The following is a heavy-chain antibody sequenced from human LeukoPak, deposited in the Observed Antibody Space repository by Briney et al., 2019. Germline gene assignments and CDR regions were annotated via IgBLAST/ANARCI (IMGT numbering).Heavy chain of an antibody. CDR3: AGALGYCSGGSCTRGYNWFDP. J-gene: IGHJ5*02. CDR2: IYYGGNT. CDR1: GGSISSRDYY. Sequence: SETLSLTCTVSGGSISSRDYYWGWIRQPPGKGLEWIGSIYYGGNTYYNPSLKSRVTISVDTSMNHFPLKLSFVTTADTAVYYCAGALGYCSGGSCTRGYNWFDPWGQGTLVTVPS. D-gene: IGHD2-15*01. V-gene: IGHV4-39*02.